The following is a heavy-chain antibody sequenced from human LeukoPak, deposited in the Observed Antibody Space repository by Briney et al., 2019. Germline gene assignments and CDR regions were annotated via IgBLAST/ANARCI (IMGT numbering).Heavy chain of an antibody. D-gene: IGHD2-8*01. CDR3: AREECSIGVCYPSGY. J-gene: IGHJ4*02. CDR1: SYSFTSYG. CDR2: ISTYNANT. Sequence: ASAKVSCKASSYSFTSYGISWVRQAPGQGLEWMGWISTYNANTNYALKLQGRVTLTTDTSTSTAYMELKSLRSDDTAVYYCAREECSIGVCYPSGYWGQGTLVTVSS. V-gene: IGHV1-18*01.